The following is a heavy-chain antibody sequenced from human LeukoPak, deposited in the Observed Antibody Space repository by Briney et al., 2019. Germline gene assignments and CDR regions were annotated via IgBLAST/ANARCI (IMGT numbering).Heavy chain of an antibody. CDR1: GGSLSSYY. J-gene: IGHJ5*02. Sequence: SETLSLTCTVSGGSLSSYYWSWIRQPPGKGLEWIGYIYYSGSTNYNPSLKSRVTISVDTSKNQFSLQLSSVTPEDTAVYYCARQNNTYHHYNLGWFDPWGQGTLVTVSS. V-gene: IGHV4-59*08. D-gene: IGHD5-24*01. CDR3: ARQNNTYHHYNLGWFDP. CDR2: IYYSGST.